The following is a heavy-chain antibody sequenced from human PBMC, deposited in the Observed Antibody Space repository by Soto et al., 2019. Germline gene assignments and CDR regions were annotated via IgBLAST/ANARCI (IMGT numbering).Heavy chain of an antibody. CDR3: ARDQYDFRSGCYYYAMEV. CDR2: IYYTEST. Sequence: QVQLQESGPGLVKPSETLSITCTVSGGSVSSESHYWSWIRHTPGKGLERIGYIYYTESTNYKPSLTGRVTMAVDKSRDQVSRRLRYVNRADTAVDYCARDQYDFRSGCYYYAMEVWGQGTKVTVSS. V-gene: IGHV4-61*01. D-gene: IGHD3-3*01. CDR1: GGSVSSESHY. J-gene: IGHJ6*02.